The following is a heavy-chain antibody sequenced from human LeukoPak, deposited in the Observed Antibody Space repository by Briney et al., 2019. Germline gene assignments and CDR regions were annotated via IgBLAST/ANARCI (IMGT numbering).Heavy chain of an antibody. CDR1: GFTFINYG. CDR3: SRGYSSYGYVFDI. D-gene: IGHD4-11*01. CDR2: ISGCGGNT. V-gene: IGHV3-23*01. Sequence: GGSLRLSCVASGFTFINYGLHWVRQAPGKGLEWVSSISGCGGNTYYADSVKGRFTISRDNSKNTVFLQMNSLRAEDTAVYYCSRGYSSYGYVFDIWGQGTMVTVSS. J-gene: IGHJ3*02.